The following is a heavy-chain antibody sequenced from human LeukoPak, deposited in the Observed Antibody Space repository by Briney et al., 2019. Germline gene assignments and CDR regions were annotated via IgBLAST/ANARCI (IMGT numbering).Heavy chain of an antibody. D-gene: IGHD4-17*01. Sequence: SETLSLTCTVSGGSISSYYWSWIRQPPGKGLEWIAYIDYSGNTDYNPSLKSRVTISIDTSKNQFSLKVRSVTAADSAIYYCARTASMVTTVIDYWGQGTLVTVSS. V-gene: IGHV4-59*12. CDR1: GGSISSYY. CDR3: ARTASMVTTVIDY. J-gene: IGHJ4*02. CDR2: IDYSGNT.